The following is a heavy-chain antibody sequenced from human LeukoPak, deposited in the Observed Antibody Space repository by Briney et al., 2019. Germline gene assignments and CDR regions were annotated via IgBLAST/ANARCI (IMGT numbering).Heavy chain of an antibody. V-gene: IGHV3-74*01. CDR2: ISSDGSNT. D-gene: IGHD5-24*01. CDR3: AKRGDGGAWYDS. CDR1: GFTFSTYW. J-gene: IGHJ5*01. Sequence: PGGSLRLSCAVSGFTFSTYWMDWVRQAPGKGLVWVSRISSDGSNTAYADSVKGRFTISRDNAKNTLFLQMNSLRAEDTAVYYCAKRGDGGAWYDSWGQGTLVIVSS.